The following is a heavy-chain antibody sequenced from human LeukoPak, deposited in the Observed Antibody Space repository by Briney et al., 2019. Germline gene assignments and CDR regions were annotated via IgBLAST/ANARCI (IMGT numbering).Heavy chain of an antibody. J-gene: IGHJ5*02. CDR2: INPNSGGT. CDR1: GYTFTGYY. CDR3: ARDLSSSWYNWFDL. V-gene: IGHV1-2*02. D-gene: IGHD6-13*01. Sequence: ASVKVSCKASGYTFTGYYMHWVRQAPGQGLEWMGWINPNSGGTNYAQKFQGRVTMTRDTSISTAYMELSRLRSDDTAVYYCARDLSSSWYNWFDLWGQGTLVTVSS.